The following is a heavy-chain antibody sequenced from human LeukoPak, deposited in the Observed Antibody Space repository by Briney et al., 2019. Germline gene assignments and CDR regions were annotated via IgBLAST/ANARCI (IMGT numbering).Heavy chain of an antibody. CDR3: AREGRYCSSTSCYSLYAFDI. Sequence: PGRSLRLSCAASGFTFSSYAMHWVHQAPGKGLEWVAVISYDGSNKYYADSVKGRFTISRDNSKNTLYLQMNSLRAEDTAVYYCAREGRYCSSTSCYSLYAFDIWGQGTMVTVSS. CDR2: ISYDGSNK. CDR1: GFTFSSYA. J-gene: IGHJ3*02. D-gene: IGHD2-2*01. V-gene: IGHV3-30-3*01.